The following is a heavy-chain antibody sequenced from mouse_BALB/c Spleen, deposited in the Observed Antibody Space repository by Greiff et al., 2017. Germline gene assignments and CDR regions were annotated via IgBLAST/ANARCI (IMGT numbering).Heavy chain of an antibody. J-gene: IGHJ2*01. CDR2: IYPGDGDT. CDR1: GYAFSSYW. CDR3: ALTGTDYFDY. Sequence: QVQLKQSGAELVRPGSSVKISCKASGYAFSSYWMNWVKQRPGQGLEWIGQIYPGDGDTNYNGKFKGKATLTADKSSSTAYMQLSSLTSEDSAVYFCALTGTDYFDYWGQGTTLTVSS. D-gene: IGHD4-1*01. V-gene: IGHV1-80*01.